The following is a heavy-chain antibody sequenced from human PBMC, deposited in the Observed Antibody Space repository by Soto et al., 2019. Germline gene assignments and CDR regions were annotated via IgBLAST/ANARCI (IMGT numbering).Heavy chain of an antibody. V-gene: IGHV4-31*03. CDR2: IDYSGST. CDR3: ARDGGYGSGSYRFDY. J-gene: IGHJ4*02. Sequence: QVQLQESGPGLVTPSQTLSLTCTVSGGSISSGGYYWSWIRQHPGKGLEWIGYIDYSGSTSYNPSLKSRVTIAIATSKNPFSLQLSSVTAADTAVYYCARDGGYGSGSYRFDYWGQGTLVTVSS. D-gene: IGHD3-10*01. CDR1: GGSISSGGYY.